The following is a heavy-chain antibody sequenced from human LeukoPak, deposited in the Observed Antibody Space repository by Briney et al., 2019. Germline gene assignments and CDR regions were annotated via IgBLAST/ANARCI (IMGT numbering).Heavy chain of an antibody. CDR3: AKLSPNVWFGELFFDY. Sequence: GRSLTPACAASGSTFSSYAMSWVSQPPGRGLEWVLAISGSGGSTYYADSVKGRFTISRDNSKNTLYLQMNSLRAEDTAVYYCAKLSPNVWFGELFFDYWGQGTLVTVSS. CDR2: ISGSGGST. CDR1: GSTFSSYA. V-gene: IGHV3-23*01. D-gene: IGHD3-10*01. J-gene: IGHJ4*02.